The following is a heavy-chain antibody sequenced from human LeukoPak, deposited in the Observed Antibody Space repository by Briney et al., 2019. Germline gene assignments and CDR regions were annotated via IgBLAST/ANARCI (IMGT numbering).Heavy chain of an antibody. CDR3: ARALGPYYYGSGSPRPTGSFDY. J-gene: IGHJ4*02. CDR1: GGSISSSSYY. Sequence: SETLSLTCTVSGGSISSSSYYWGWIRQPPGKGLEWIGSIYYSGSTYYNPSLKSRVTISVDTSKNQFSLKLSSVTAADTAVYYCARALGPYYYGSGSPRPTGSFDYWGQGTLVTVSS. V-gene: IGHV4-39*07. D-gene: IGHD3-10*01. CDR2: IYYSGST.